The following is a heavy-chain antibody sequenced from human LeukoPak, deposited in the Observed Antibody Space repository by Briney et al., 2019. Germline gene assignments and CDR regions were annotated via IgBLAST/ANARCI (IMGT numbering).Heavy chain of an antibody. D-gene: IGHD3-3*01. CDR2: IIPILGIA. Sequence: SVKVSCKASGGTFSSYTISWVRQAPGQGLEWMGRIIPILGIANYAQKFQGRVTITADKSTSTAYMELSSLRSEDTAVYYCARDDTYYDFWSGYLSFDYWGQGTLVTVSS. CDR1: GGTFSSYT. V-gene: IGHV1-69*04. CDR3: ARDDTYYDFWSGYLSFDY. J-gene: IGHJ4*02.